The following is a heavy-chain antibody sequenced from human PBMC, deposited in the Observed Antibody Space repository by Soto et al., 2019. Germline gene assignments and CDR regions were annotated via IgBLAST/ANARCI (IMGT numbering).Heavy chain of an antibody. V-gene: IGHV4-34*01. CDR1: GGSFSGYY. Sequence: QVQLQQWGAGLLKPSETLSLTCAVYGGSFSGYYWSWIRQPPGKGLEWIGEINHSGSTNYNPSLKSRVTKSLDTSKNQFSLKLSSVTAADTAVYYCARGTVEDSSGLNYFDYWGQGTLVTVSS. CDR3: ARGTVEDSSGLNYFDY. CDR2: INHSGST. D-gene: IGHD6-19*01. J-gene: IGHJ4*02.